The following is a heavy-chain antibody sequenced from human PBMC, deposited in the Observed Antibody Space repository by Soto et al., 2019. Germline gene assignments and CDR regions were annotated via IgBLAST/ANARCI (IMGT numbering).Heavy chain of an antibody. D-gene: IGHD6-19*01. CDR3: ARPYSSSSGRGIAVAGTMWEVSYHRMDV. V-gene: IGHV1-69*13. Sequence: ASVKVSCKASGGTFSSYAISWVRQAPGQGLEWMGGIIPIFGTANYAQKFQGRVTITADESTSTAYMELGSLRSEDTAVYYCARPYSSSSGRGIAVAGTMWEVSYHRMDVWGQGTTVTVSS. J-gene: IGHJ6*02. CDR2: IIPIFGTA. CDR1: GGTFSSYA.